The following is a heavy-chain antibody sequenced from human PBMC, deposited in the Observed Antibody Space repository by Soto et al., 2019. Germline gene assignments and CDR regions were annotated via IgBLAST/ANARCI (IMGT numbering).Heavy chain of an antibody. Sequence: GGSLRLSCAASGFTFSSYAMSWVRQAPGKGLEWVSAISGSGGSTYYADSAKGRFTISRDNSKNTLYLQMNSLRAEDTAVYYCAKDQRFLEWYENYYYYYMDVWGKGTTVTVSS. CDR2: ISGSGGST. D-gene: IGHD3-3*01. CDR1: GFTFSSYA. V-gene: IGHV3-23*01. J-gene: IGHJ6*03. CDR3: AKDQRFLEWYENYYYYYMDV.